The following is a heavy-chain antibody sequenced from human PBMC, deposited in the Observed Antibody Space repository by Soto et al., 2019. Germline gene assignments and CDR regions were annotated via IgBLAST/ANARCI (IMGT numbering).Heavy chain of an antibody. CDR2: IYYSGST. CDR1: GGSISSGGYY. Sequence: SETLSLTCTVSGGSISSGGYYWSWIRQHPGKGLEWIGYIYYSGSTYYNPSLKSRVTISVDTSKNQFSLKLSSVTAADTAVYYCARGTVVVVAAKYWFDPWGQGTLVTVSS. J-gene: IGHJ5*02. CDR3: ARGTVVVVAAKYWFDP. V-gene: IGHV4-31*03. D-gene: IGHD2-15*01.